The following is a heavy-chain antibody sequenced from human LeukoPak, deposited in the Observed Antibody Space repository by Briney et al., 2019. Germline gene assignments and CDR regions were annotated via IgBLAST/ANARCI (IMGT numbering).Heavy chain of an antibody. Sequence: SETLSLTCTVSGGSINNDYWSWIRQPAGKGLEWIGRIYTSGTTNYNPSLKSRVTMSVDTSKNHFSLKLSSVTAADTAVYDCARGGYSSYPFDPWGQGTLVTVSS. CDR3: ARGGYSSYPFDP. CDR2: IYTSGTT. D-gene: IGHD6-19*01. V-gene: IGHV4-4*07. J-gene: IGHJ5*02. CDR1: GGSINNDY.